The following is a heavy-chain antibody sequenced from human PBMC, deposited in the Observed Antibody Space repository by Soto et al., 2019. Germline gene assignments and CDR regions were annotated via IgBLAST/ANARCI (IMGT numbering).Heavy chain of an antibody. D-gene: IGHD5-18*01. CDR1: GGTFSSYA. J-gene: IGHJ4*02. Sequence: QVQLVQSGAEVKKPGSSVKVSCKASGGTFSSYAISWVRQAPGQGREWMGGIIPIFDTPNYAQKFQGRVTITADDSTSTAYMDLSSLSSEDTAVYYCASHTAMGNAPFDYWGQGSLVTVSS. CDR3: ASHTAMGNAPFDY. CDR2: IIPIFDTP. V-gene: IGHV1-69*01.